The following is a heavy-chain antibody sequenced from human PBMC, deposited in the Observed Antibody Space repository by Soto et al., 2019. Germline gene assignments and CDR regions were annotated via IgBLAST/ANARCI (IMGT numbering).Heavy chain of an antibody. Sequence: PSETLSLTCTVSGGSISSGDYYWSWIRQPPGKGLEWIGYIYYSGSTYYNPSLKSRVTISVDTSKNQFSLKLSSVTAADTAVYYCARDSPSNWFDPWGQGTLVTVSS. CDR3: ARDSPSNWFDP. J-gene: IGHJ5*02. V-gene: IGHV4-30-4*01. CDR2: IYYSGST. CDR1: GGSISSGDYY.